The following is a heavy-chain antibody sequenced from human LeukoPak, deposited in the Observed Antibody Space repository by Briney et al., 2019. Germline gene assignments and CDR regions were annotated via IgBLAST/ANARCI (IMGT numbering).Heavy chain of an antibody. Sequence: GGSLRLSCAASGYTFSSYAMSWVRQAPGKGLEWVSAISGSGGSTYYADSVKGRFTISRDNSKNTLYLQMNSLRAEDTAVYYCAKDWGAYCSSTSCYSGAFDYWGQGTLVTVSS. V-gene: IGHV3-23*01. J-gene: IGHJ4*02. CDR3: AKDWGAYCSSTSCYSGAFDY. D-gene: IGHD2-2*02. CDR2: ISGSGGST. CDR1: GYTFSSYA.